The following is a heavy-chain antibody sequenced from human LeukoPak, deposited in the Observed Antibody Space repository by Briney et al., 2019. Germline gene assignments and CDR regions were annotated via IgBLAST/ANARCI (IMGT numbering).Heavy chain of an antibody. CDR1: VYSYTSYR. CDR2: IYPGDSDT. V-gene: IGHV5-51*01. J-gene: IGHJ4*02. CDR3: AVMNPYSRNAWYYFEY. Sequence: RESLKISCKGSVYSYTSYRIGWLRQMPGKGLECMGIIYPGDSDTRYSPSFQGQVTISADKSISAAYLQWSSLKASDTAMYYCAVMNPYSRNAWYYFEYWGQGTLVTVSS. D-gene: IGHD5-12*01.